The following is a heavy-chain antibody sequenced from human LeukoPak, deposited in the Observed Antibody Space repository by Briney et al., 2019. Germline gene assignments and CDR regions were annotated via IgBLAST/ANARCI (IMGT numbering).Heavy chain of an antibody. CDR3: ARNDYGDPFDY. Sequence: GGSLRLSCAASGFTFDDYGMSWVRQAPGKGLEWVSGINWNGGSTGYADSVKGRFTISRDNAQNSLYLQMNSLRAEDTALYYCARNDYGDPFDYWGQGTLVTVSS. J-gene: IGHJ4*02. CDR2: INWNGGST. CDR1: GFTFDDYG. D-gene: IGHD4-17*01. V-gene: IGHV3-20*04.